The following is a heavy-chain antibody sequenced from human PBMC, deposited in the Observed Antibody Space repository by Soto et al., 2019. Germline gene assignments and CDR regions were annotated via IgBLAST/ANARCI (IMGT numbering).Heavy chain of an antibody. D-gene: IGHD3-22*01. CDR1: GGTFSSYA. CDR3: ARSKAAYYYDSSGYYPASGCMDV. J-gene: IGHJ6*02. Sequence: ASVKVSCKASGGTFSSYAISWVRQAPGQGLEWMGGIIPILGTANYAQKFQGRVTITADESTSTAYMELSSLRSEDTAVYYCARSKAAYYYDSSGYYPASGCMDVWGQGTTVTVSS. V-gene: IGHV1-69*13. CDR2: IIPILGTA.